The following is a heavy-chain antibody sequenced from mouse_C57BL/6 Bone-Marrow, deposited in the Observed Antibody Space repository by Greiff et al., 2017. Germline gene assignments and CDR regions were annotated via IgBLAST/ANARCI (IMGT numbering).Heavy chain of an antibody. CDR1: GYTFTSYW. D-gene: IGHD5-1*01. Sequence: QVQLQQPGAELVKPGASVKLSCKASGYTFTSYWMQWVKQRPGQGLEWIGEIDPSDSYTNYNQKFKGKATLTVDTSSSPAYMQLSSLTSEDSAVYYCAREDLRRGGMDYWGQGTSVTVSS. V-gene: IGHV1-50*01. J-gene: IGHJ4*01. CDR3: AREDLRRGGMDY. CDR2: IDPSDSYT.